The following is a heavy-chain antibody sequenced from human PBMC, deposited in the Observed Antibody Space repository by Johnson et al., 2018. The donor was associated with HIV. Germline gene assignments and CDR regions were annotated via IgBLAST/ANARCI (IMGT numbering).Heavy chain of an antibody. V-gene: IGHV3-7*01. CDR1: GFTFSSYW. CDR3: ARDQGLIVTDAFDI. Sequence: MLLVESVGGLVQPGGSLRLSCAASGFTFSSYWMSWVRQAPGTGLEWVANIKQDGSEKYYVDSVKGRFTISRDNAKNSLYLQMNSLRAEDTAVYYCARDQGLIVTDAFDIWGQGTMVTVSS. CDR2: IKQDGSEK. D-gene: IGHD1-26*01. J-gene: IGHJ3*02.